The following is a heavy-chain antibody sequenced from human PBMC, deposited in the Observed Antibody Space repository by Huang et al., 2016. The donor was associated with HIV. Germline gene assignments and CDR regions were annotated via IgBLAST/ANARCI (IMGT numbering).Heavy chain of an antibody. CDR2: ISAYNGHT. V-gene: IGHV1-18*01. CDR3: ARDRGAVAGTSPGY. J-gene: IGHJ4*02. D-gene: IGHD6-19*01. Sequence: QVQLVQSGAEVKKPGASVKVSCKASGYTFTSYGISWVRKAPGQGPECMGWISAYNGHTNYGQKLQGRVTRTTETSKSTAYRELRSLRSDDTAVYYCARDRGAVAGTSPGYWGQGTLVTVSS. CDR1: GYTFTSYG.